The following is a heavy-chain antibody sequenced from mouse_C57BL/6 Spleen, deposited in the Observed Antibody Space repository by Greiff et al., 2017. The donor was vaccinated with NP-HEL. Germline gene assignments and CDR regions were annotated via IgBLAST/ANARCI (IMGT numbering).Heavy chain of an antibody. CDR3: ARSGDGYYGGFAY. Sequence: QVHVKQSGAELARPGASVKMSCQASGYTFTSYTMHLVKQRPGPGLEWIGYINPSSGYTKYNQKFKDKATLTADKSSSTAYMQLSSLTSEDSAVYYCARSGDGYYGGFAYWGQGTLVTVSA. J-gene: IGHJ3*01. CDR1: GYTFTSYT. CDR2: INPSSGYT. V-gene: IGHV1-4*01. D-gene: IGHD2-3*01.